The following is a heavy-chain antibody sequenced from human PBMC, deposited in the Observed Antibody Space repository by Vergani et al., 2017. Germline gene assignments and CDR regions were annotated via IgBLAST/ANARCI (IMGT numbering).Heavy chain of an antibody. CDR1: GGSISSSSYY. CDR2: IYYSGST. J-gene: IGHJ4*02. CDR3: ARGGVSIAAAYRY. V-gene: IGHV4-39*01. Sequence: QLQLQESGPGLVKPSETLSLTCTVSGGSISSSSYYWGWIRQPPGKGLEWIGSIYYSGSTYYNPSLKSRVTISVDTSKNQFSLKLSSVTAADTAVYYCARGGVSIAAAYRYWGQGTLVTVSS. D-gene: IGHD6-13*01.